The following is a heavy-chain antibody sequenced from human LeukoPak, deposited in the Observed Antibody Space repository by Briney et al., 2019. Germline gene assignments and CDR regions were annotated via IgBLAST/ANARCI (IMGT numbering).Heavy chain of an antibody. J-gene: IGHJ4*02. D-gene: IGHD6-13*01. V-gene: IGHV4-39*01. Sequence: SETLSLTCTVSGASISSTPSYWGWNRQPPGKGLEWIGSIYYTETTYYSPSLKSRVTISIDTSNNRFSLRLTSVTAADTALYYCARRMPSSGYSYDFWGLGTLVSVSS. CDR3: ARRMPSSGYSYDF. CDR2: IYYTETT. CDR1: GASISSTPSY.